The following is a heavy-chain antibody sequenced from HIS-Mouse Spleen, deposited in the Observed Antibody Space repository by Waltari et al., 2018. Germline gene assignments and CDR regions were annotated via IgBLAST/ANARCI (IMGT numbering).Heavy chain of an antibody. CDR1: GFSLSTSGMC. Sequence: QVTLRESGPALVKPTQTITLTCTFSGFSLSTSGMCVSWIRQPPGKALEWLARIDWDDDKYYSTSLTTRLTISKDTSKSQVVLTMTNMDPVDTATYYCARIAEGYSSGWYAFDYWGQGTLVTVSS. CDR2: IDWDDDK. J-gene: IGHJ4*02. D-gene: IGHD6-19*01. V-gene: IGHV2-70*15. CDR3: ARIAEGYSSGWYAFDY.